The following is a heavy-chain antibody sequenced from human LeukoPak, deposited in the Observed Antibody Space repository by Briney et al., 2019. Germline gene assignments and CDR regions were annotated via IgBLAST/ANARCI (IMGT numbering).Heavy chain of an antibody. V-gene: IGHV3-11*01. Sequence: GGSLRLSCAASGFTFSDHYMSWIGKAPGKGREWIPTISNGAGGTIHYADSVKGRFTISRDNAKNSVFLQMNSLRDEDTAVYYCAREGLTIFGVVTDYWGQGTLVTVSS. CDR3: AREGLTIFGVVTDY. D-gene: IGHD3-3*01. CDR1: GFTFSDHY. CDR2: ISNGAGGTI. J-gene: IGHJ4*02.